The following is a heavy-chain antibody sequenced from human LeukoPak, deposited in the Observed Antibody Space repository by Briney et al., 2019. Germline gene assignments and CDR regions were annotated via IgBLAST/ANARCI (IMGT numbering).Heavy chain of an antibody. Sequence: GSLRLSCAASGFTFSSYSMNWVRQAPGKGLEWVSSISSSSSYIYYADSVKGRFTISRDNAKNSLYLQMNSLRAEDTAVYYCARDLSPMSYYYYMDVWGKGTTVTVSS. CDR1: GFTFSSYS. CDR3: ARDLSPMSYYYYMDV. CDR2: ISSSSSYI. V-gene: IGHV3-21*01. J-gene: IGHJ6*03.